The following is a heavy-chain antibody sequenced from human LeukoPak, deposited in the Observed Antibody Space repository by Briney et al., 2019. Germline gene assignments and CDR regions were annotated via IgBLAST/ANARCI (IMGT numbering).Heavy chain of an antibody. CDR2: IYYSGST. D-gene: IGHD3-10*01. V-gene: IGHV4-59*01. J-gene: IGHJ4*02. CDR1: AASINNYY. CDR3: ARYQYYCSGRGYFDY. Sequence: SGTLSLTCTVSAASINNYYWCWIRLPPARGQGLMWYIYYSGSTNYNSSLKSRVNISVDASKNQFSLELASVTAADTAVYYCARYQYYCSGRGYFDYWGQGTLVTVSS.